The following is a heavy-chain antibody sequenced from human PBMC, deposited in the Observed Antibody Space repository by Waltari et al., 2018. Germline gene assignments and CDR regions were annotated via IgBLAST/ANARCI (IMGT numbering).Heavy chain of an antibody. CDR3: ARDRGRRLYLDS. V-gene: IGHV4-4*02. Sequence: WVRQPPGKGLEWIGQIHRSGRSNYNPSLESRVTLSIDTSNKQFSLRLPSATAADTAVYYCARDRGRRLYLDSWGQGTLVTVSP. D-gene: IGHD2-15*01. CDR2: IHRSGRS. J-gene: IGHJ4*02.